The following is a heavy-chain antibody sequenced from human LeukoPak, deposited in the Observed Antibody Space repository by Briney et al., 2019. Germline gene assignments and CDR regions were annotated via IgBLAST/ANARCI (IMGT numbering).Heavy chain of an antibody. V-gene: IGHV1-2*02. CDR2: INPNSGGT. CDR3: ARGGYYYDSSGYYSSFDY. D-gene: IGHD3-22*01. Sequence: HWXXQAPGQGLEXMGWINPNSGGTNYAQKFQGRVTMTRDTSISTAYMELSRLRSDDTAVYYCARGGYYYDSSGYYSSFDYWGQGTLVTVSS. J-gene: IGHJ4*02.